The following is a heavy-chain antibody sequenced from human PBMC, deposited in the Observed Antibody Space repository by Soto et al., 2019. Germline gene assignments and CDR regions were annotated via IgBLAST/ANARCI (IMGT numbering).Heavy chain of an antibody. D-gene: IGHD6-19*01. V-gene: IGHV3-23*01. CDR3: AKGKASGWYYFDY. J-gene: IGHJ4*02. Sequence: GGSLRLSXAASGFTFTNFAMSWVRQAPGRGLEWVSGISASGRDTYYADSVKDRFTVSRDNSKNTLYLQMNSLRAEDTAIYYCAKGKASGWYYFDYWGQGARVTVSS. CDR2: ISASGRDT. CDR1: GFTFTNFA.